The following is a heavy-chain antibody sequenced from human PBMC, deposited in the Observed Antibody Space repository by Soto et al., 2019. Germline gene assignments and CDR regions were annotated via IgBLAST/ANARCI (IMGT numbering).Heavy chain of an antibody. Sequence: ASVNVSCKASGYTFTSYDINWVRQATGQGLEWMGWMNPNSGNTGYAQKFQGRVTMTRNTSMSTAYMELRSLRSEDTAVYYCAREENDILTGYRAFDIWGQGTMVTVSS. CDR2: MNPNSGNT. CDR1: GYTFTSYD. V-gene: IGHV1-8*01. D-gene: IGHD3-9*01. J-gene: IGHJ3*02. CDR3: AREENDILTGYRAFDI.